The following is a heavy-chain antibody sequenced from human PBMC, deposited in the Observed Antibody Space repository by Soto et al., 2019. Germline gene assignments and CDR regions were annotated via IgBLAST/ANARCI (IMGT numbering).Heavy chain of an antibody. CDR2: INAGNGNP. Sequence: VQLVQSGAEVKKPGASVKVSCKASGYTFTTYAIHWVRQAPGQTLEWMGWINAGNGNPKYSQKFQGRVTITRDTSASTAYMELSSLSSEYTAVYFCARVLLGSGTYYNSFDFWGQGTLVTVSS. V-gene: IGHV1-3*01. CDR3: ARVLLGSGTYYNSFDF. CDR1: GYTFTTYA. D-gene: IGHD3-10*01. J-gene: IGHJ4*02.